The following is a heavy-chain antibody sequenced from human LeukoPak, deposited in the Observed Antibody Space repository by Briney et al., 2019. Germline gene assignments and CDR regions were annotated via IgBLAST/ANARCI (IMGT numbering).Heavy chain of an antibody. V-gene: IGHV1-18*01. CDR3: ARDLGLDTTMIFFDY. CDR2: ISAYNGNT. D-gene: IGHD5-18*01. Sequence: ASVKVSCKASGGTFSSYAISWVRQAPGQGPEWMGWISAYNGNTNYVQKFQGRVTMTTDTSTNTAYMELRSLTSDDTAVYFCARDLGLDTTMIFFDYWGQGTVVTVSS. J-gene: IGHJ4*02. CDR1: GGTFSSYA.